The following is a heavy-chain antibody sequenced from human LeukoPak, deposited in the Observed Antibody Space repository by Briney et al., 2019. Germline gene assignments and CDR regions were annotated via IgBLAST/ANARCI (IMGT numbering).Heavy chain of an antibody. D-gene: IGHD1-26*01. Sequence: GGSLRLSCAASGFTFDDYGMSWVRQAPGKGLEWVSGINWNGGSTGYADSVKGRFTISRDNGKNSLYLQINSLRAEDTALYYCARDRIVGATDWFDPWGQGTLVTVSS. V-gene: IGHV3-20*04. CDR3: ARDRIVGATDWFDP. J-gene: IGHJ5*02. CDR2: INWNGGST. CDR1: GFTFDDYG.